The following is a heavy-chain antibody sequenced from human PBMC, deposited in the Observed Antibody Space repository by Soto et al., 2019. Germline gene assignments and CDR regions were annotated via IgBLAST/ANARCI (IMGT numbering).Heavy chain of an antibody. CDR3: ARTTIEYCTNGVCSNWFEP. CDR2: MYYSEST. J-gene: IGHJ5*02. V-gene: IGHV4-59*08. Sequence: SEPLCLTCTVSGGSVSTNHWSWIRQPPGKGLEWIGSMYYSESTDYNPSLKSRVTISVDTSRTQFSLKLSSVTAADTAVYYCARTTIEYCTNGVCSNWFEPWGQGTLVTVSS. D-gene: IGHD2-8*01. CDR1: GGSVSTNH.